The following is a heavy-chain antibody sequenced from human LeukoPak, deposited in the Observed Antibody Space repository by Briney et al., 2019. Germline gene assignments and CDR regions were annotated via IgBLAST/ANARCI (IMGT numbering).Heavy chain of an antibody. CDR1: GGSFSGYY. Sequence: SETLSLTCAVSGGSFSGYYWTWIRQPPGKGLEWIGEINHSGSANYSPSLSSRVTISLDMSENQFSLKLTSVTAADTAVYYCAKGQGTVTTHWGQGTLVTVSS. CDR3: AKGQGTVTTH. V-gene: IGHV4-34*01. D-gene: IGHD4-17*01. J-gene: IGHJ4*02. CDR2: INHSGSA.